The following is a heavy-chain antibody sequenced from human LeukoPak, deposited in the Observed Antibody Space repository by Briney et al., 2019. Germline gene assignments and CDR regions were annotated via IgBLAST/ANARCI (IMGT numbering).Heavy chain of an antibody. CDR2: IYTSGST. Sequence: PSQTLSLTCTVSGGSISSGSYYWSWIRQPAGKGLEWIGRIYTSGSTNYNPSLKSRVTISVDTSKNQFSLKLSSVTAADTAVYYCARKLRGVLRYFDWLNNWFDPWGQGTLVTVSS. J-gene: IGHJ5*02. D-gene: IGHD3-9*01. V-gene: IGHV4-61*02. CDR3: ARKLRGVLRYFDWLNNWFDP. CDR1: GGSISSGSYY.